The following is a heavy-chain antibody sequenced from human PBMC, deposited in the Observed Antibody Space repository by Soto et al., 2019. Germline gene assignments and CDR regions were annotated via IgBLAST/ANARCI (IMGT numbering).Heavy chain of an antibody. Sequence: SETLSLTCTVSGGSISSYYWSWIRQPPGKGLEWIGYIYYSGSTNYNPSLKSRVTISVDTSKNQFSLKLSSVTAADTAVYYSARKVAGREFDYWGKGTLVTVSS. V-gene: IGHV4-59*08. CDR2: IYYSGST. J-gene: IGHJ4*02. D-gene: IGHD6-19*01. CDR1: GGSISSYY. CDR3: ARKVAGREFDY.